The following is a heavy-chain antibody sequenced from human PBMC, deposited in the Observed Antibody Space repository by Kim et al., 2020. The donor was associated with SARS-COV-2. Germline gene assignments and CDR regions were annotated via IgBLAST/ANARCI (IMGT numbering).Heavy chain of an antibody. CDR1: GGSISKYY. D-gene: IGHD3-16*01. CDR3: ARHGGLGAATYYYGMCV. V-gene: IGHV4-59*12. CDR2: IYYSGST. J-gene: IGHJ6*01. Sequence: SETLSLTCTVSGGSISKYYWSWIRQPPGKGLDWIGYIYYSGSTNYNPSLKSRVTISVDTSKNQFSLKLSSVTAADTAVYYCARHGGLGAATYYYGMCVWG.